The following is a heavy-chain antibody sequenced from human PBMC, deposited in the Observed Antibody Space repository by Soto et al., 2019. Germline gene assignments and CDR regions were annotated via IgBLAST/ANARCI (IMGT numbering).Heavy chain of an antibody. Sequence: SLRLSCAASDFPFSSYAMSWVRQAPGKGKKWVSAISGSGGSTYYSDSVKGRFTISRDNSKNTLYLQMNSLSAEDTAVYYCAKDNQLLLWFGEFQTNYYFDYWGQGTLVTVS. CDR2: ISGSGGST. D-gene: IGHD3-10*01. V-gene: IGHV3-23*01. CDR3: AKDNQLLLWFGEFQTNYYFDY. CDR1: DFPFSSYA. J-gene: IGHJ4*01.